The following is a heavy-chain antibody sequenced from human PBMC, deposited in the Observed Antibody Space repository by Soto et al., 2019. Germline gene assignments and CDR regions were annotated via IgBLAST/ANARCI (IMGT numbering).Heavy chain of an antibody. CDR2: INPSGGST. D-gene: IGHD4-4*01. Sequence: ASVVSCKASGYTFTSYYMHWVRQAPGQGLEWMGIINPSGGSTSYAQKFQGRVTMTRDTSTSTVYMELSSLRSEDTAVYYCARDQKREVTTSEFYGMDVWGQGTTVTVSS. V-gene: IGHV1-46*01. CDR1: GYTFTSYY. CDR3: ARDQKREVTTSEFYGMDV. J-gene: IGHJ6*02.